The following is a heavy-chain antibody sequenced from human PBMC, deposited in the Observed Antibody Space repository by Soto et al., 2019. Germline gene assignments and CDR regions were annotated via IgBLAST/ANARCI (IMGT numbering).Heavy chain of an antibody. V-gene: IGHV1-69*13. D-gene: IGHD2-21*02. CDR1: GGTFSSYA. Sequence: SVKVSCKASGGTFSSYAISWVRQAPGQGLEWMGGIIPIFGTANYAQKFQGRVTITADESTSTAYMELSSLRSEDTAVYYCARRDCVGDCYNYYYYGMDFWGQGTTVTVSS. CDR3: ARRDCVGDCYNYYYYGMDF. CDR2: IIPIFGTA. J-gene: IGHJ6*02.